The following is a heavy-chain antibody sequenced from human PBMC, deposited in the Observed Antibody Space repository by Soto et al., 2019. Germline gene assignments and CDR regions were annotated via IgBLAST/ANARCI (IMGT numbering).Heavy chain of an antibody. V-gene: IGHV5-51*01. CDR2: IYPGDSDT. J-gene: IGHJ6*02. Sequence: RGESLKISCKGSGYSFISYWIGWVRQMPGKGLEWMGIIYPGDSDTRYSPSFQGQVTISADKSISTAYLQWSSLKASDTAMYYCARHAYYDILSGYIPVGYYYYGMDVWGQGTTVTVSS. CDR1: GYSFISYW. D-gene: IGHD3-9*01. CDR3: ARHAYYDILSGYIPVGYYYYGMDV.